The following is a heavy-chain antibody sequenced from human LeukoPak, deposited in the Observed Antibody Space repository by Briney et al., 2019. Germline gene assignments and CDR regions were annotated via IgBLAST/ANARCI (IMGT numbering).Heavy chain of an antibody. V-gene: IGHV4-39*07. D-gene: IGHD2-15*01. CDR1: GGSISSSSYY. Sequence: SETLSLTCTVSGGSISSSSYYWGWIRQPPGKGLEWIGSIYYSGSTYYNPSLKSRVTISVDKSKNQFSLKLSSVTAADTAVYYCARGGVGSPLDYWGQGTLVTVSS. CDR2: IYYSGST. CDR3: ARGGVGSPLDY. J-gene: IGHJ4*02.